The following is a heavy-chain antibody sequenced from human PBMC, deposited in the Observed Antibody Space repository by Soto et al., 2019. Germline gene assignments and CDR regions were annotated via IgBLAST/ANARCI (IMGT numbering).Heavy chain of an antibody. CDR2: IYYSGST. V-gene: IGHV4-39*01. CDR1: GGSISSSSYY. Sequence: QLQLQESGPGLVKPSETLSLTCTVSGGSISSSSYYWGWIRQPPGKGLEWIGSIYYSGSTYYNPSLKSRVTISVDTSKNQCSLKLSSVTAADTAVYYCARLGSYDYVWGSYRYYFDYWGQGTLVTVSS. J-gene: IGHJ4*02. D-gene: IGHD3-16*02. CDR3: ARLGSYDYVWGSYRYYFDY.